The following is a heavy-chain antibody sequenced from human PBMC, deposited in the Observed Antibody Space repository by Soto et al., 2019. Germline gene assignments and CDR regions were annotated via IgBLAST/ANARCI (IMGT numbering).Heavy chain of an antibody. CDR3: ARDDQRAGVTPSLADM. D-gene: IGHD4-4*01. Sequence: SVTLSLTCSVYGGSISSNKWWSWVSQPPGKRLEWIGEIYHSGSTNYNPSLKSRVTISLDKSQSQFSLKLTSVTPADSSVYYCARDDQRAGVTPSLADM. CDR1: GGSISSNKW. V-gene: IGHV4-4*02. CDR2: IYHSGST. J-gene: IGHJ6*03.